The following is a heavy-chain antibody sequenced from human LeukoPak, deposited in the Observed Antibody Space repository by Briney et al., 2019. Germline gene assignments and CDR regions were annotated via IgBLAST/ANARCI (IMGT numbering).Heavy chain of an antibody. CDR2: ISDDGRTE. Sequence: PGRSLRLSCAASGFTFSSHGMHWVRQAPGKGLEWVAVISDDGRTEYYADSVKGRFTISRDNSKNTVSLQMNSLRDDDTAVFYCTKEGATGSRYNIDYWGQGTLVTVSS. CDR1: GFTFSSHG. V-gene: IGHV3-30*18. J-gene: IGHJ4*02. D-gene: IGHD2-15*01. CDR3: TKEGATGSRYNIDY.